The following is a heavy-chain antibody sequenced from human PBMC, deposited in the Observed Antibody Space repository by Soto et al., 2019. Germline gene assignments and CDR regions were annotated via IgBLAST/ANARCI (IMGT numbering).Heavy chain of an antibody. Sequence: GGSLRLSCAASGFTFSSYAMSWVRQAPGKGLEWVSAISGSGGSTYYADSVKGRFTISRDNSKNTLYLQMNSLRAEDTAVYYCAKDRVVLMVYAPYFDYWGQGTLVTVSS. D-gene: IGHD2-8*01. CDR2: ISGSGGST. CDR3: AKDRVVLMVYAPYFDY. J-gene: IGHJ4*02. V-gene: IGHV3-23*01. CDR1: GFTFSSYA.